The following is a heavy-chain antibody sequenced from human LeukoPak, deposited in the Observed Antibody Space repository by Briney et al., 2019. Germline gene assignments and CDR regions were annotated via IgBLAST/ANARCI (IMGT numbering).Heavy chain of an antibody. V-gene: IGHV1-3*04. Sequence: ASVKVSCKASGYTFTGFTIHWVRQAPGQRLEWMGWINTGNGNTKYSQKFQGRVTITRDTTASTAYMELSSLRSEDTAIYYCARALYGDYPFDLWGRGTLVTVSS. D-gene: IGHD4-17*01. CDR3: ARALYGDYPFDL. CDR1: GYTFTGFT. CDR2: INTGNGNT. J-gene: IGHJ2*01.